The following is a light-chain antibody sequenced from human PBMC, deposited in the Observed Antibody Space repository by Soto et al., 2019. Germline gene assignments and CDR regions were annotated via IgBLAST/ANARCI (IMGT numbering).Light chain of an antibody. CDR1: SSDVGGYNS. J-gene: IGLJ2*01. Sequence: QSALTQPPSASGSPGQSVTIPCTGTSSDVGGYNSVSWYQQHPGKVPKLMIYDVSKRPSGVPDRFSGSKSGNTASLTVSGLQAEDEADYYCSSYAASNNLVFGGGTKLTVL. V-gene: IGLV2-8*01. CDR3: SSYAASNNLV. CDR2: DVS.